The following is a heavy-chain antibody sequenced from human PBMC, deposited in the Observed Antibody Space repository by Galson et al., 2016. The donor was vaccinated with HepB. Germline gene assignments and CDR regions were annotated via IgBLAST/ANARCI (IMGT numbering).Heavy chain of an antibody. CDR1: GFTFNNYA. CDR3: GKDGGAPRD. Sequence: SLRLSCAASGFTFNNYAMTWVRQAPGKGLEWVAGITDSGGITSHADSAKGRFTISRDNSKNTVYLQMNSLRAEDTAVYFCGKDGGAPRDWGQGTLVTVSS. D-gene: IGHD2-15*01. J-gene: IGHJ4*02. CDR2: ITDSGGIT. V-gene: IGHV3-23*01.